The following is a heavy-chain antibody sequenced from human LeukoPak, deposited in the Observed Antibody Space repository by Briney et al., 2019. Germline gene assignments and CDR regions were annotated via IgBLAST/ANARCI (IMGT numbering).Heavy chain of an antibody. J-gene: IGHJ4*02. D-gene: IGHD3-3*01. CDR1: GFTVSSNY. V-gene: IGHV3-66*01. Sequence: PGGSLRLSCAASGFTVSSNYMSWVRQAPGKGLEWVSVIYSGGSTYYADSMKGRFTISRDNSKNTLYLQVNSLRAEDTAVYHCAKKSPIFGVVIPLFDYWGQGTLVSVSS. CDR2: IYSGGST. CDR3: AKKSPIFGVVIPLFDY.